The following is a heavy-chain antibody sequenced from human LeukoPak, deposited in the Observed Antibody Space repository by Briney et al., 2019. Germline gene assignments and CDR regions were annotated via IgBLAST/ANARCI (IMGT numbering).Heavy chain of an antibody. D-gene: IGHD2-2*01. V-gene: IGHV1-69*01. CDR1: GGTFSSYA. Sequence: AASVKVSCKASGGTFSSYAISWVRQAPGQGLEWMGGIIPIFGTANYAQKFQSRVTITADESTSTAYMELSSLRSEDTAVYYCARDYPIVVVPAARAGNWFDPWGQGTLVTVSS. J-gene: IGHJ5*02. CDR3: ARDYPIVVVPAARAGNWFDP. CDR2: IIPIFGTA.